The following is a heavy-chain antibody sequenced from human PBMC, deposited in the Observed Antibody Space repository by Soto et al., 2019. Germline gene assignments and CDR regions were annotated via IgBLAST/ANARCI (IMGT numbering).Heavy chain of an antibody. D-gene: IGHD2-15*01. V-gene: IGHV3-30-3*01. Sequence: GGSLRLSCAASGFTFSSYAMHWVRQAPGKGLEWVAVISYDGSNKYYADSVKGRFTISRDNSKNTLYLQMNSLRAEDTAVYYCESKRMASQSFDYWGQGTLVTVSS. CDR3: ESKRMASQSFDY. CDR1: GFTFSSYA. J-gene: IGHJ4*02. CDR2: ISYDGSNK.